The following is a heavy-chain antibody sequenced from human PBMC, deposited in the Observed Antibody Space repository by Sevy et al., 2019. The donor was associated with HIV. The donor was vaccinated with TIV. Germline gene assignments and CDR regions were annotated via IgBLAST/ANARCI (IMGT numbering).Heavy chain of an antibody. CDR1: GYSFTSYW. J-gene: IGHJ4*02. V-gene: IGHV5-51*01. CDR3: ARGEVLLWFGESREYYFDY. D-gene: IGHD3-10*01. CDR2: IYPGDSDT. Sequence: GESLKISCKGSGYSFTSYWIGWVRQMPGKGLEWMGIIYPGDSDTRYSPSFQGQVPISADKSISTAYLQWSSLKASDTAMYYCARGEVLLWFGESREYYFDYWGQGTLVTVSS.